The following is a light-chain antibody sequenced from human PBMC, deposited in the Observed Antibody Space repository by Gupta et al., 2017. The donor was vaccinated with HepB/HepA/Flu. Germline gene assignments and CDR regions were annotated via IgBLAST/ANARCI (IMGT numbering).Light chain of an antibody. Sequence: DIQMTQSPSSLSASVGDRVTITFRASQRMSSYLNWYQQKPGKAPNLLIYAASNWQSGVQSRFSGSGCGKHVPITNISRQQEEFASYYCHQNDNNPMYHFGQGTKLEIK. J-gene: IGKJ2*01. CDR2: AAS. CDR3: HQNDNNPMYH. V-gene: IGKV1-39*01. CDR1: QRMSSY.